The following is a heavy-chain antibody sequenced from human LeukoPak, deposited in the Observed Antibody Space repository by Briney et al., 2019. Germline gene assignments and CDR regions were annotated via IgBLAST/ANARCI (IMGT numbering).Heavy chain of an antibody. CDR2: INHSGST. D-gene: IGHD6-19*01. J-gene: IGHJ4*02. CDR3: ASDRYSSGGGGYFDY. CDR1: GGSFSGYY. Sequence: SETLSLTCAVYGGSFSGYYWSWIRQPPGKGLEWIGEINHSGSTNYNPSLKSRVTISVDTSKNQFSLKLSSVTAEDTAVYYCASDRYSSGGGGYFDYWGQGTLVTVSS. V-gene: IGHV4-34*01.